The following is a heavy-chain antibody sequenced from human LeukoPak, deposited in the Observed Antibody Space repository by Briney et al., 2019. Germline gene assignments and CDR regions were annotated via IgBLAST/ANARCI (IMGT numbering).Heavy chain of an antibody. Sequence: PSETLSLTCAVYGGSFSNYYWNWIRQPPGKGLEWIGEINYRGSTNYNPSLKSRATISVDTSKNQFSLNLSSVTAADTAVYYCARGSYYYVSGHYMDVWGKGTTVTVSS. J-gene: IGHJ6*03. CDR2: INYRGST. D-gene: IGHD3-10*01. CDR3: ARGSYYYVSGHYMDV. CDR1: GGSFSNYY. V-gene: IGHV4-34*01.